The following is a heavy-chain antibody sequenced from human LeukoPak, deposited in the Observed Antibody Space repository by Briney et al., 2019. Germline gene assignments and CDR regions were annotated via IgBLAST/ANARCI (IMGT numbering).Heavy chain of an antibody. CDR3: ARDRIVGPTILDS. CDR1: GFTFSNYW. Sequence: GGSLRLPCVASGFTFSNYWMSWVRQAPGKGLEWVANIKQDGSEMYYVESVKGRFTISRDNAENSLYLQMNSLRVEDTAVYYCARDRIVGPTILDSWGQGTLVTVSS. D-gene: IGHD1-26*01. J-gene: IGHJ4*02. CDR2: IKQDGSEM. V-gene: IGHV3-7*03.